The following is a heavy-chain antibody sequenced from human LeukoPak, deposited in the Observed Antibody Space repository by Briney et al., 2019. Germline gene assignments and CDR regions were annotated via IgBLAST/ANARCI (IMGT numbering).Heavy chain of an antibody. CDR2: IYWDDDK. J-gene: IGHJ4*02. Sequence: SGPTLVNPPQLLTLTSTFFGFPRSTSGVGVGWIRQPPVKALEWLALIYWDDDKRYSPSLKSRLTITKATSKNQVVLTMINLHPVDKATYYCAHPDGVSLVRTTYFDYWGQGTLVTVSS. V-gene: IGHV2-5*02. D-gene: IGHD1-7*01. CDR3: AHPDGVSLVRTTYFDY. CDR1: GFPRSTSGVG.